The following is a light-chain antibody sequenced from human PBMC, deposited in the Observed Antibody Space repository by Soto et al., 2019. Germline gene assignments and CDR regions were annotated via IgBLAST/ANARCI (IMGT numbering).Light chain of an antibody. V-gene: IGKV1-5*03. CDR3: QQYHIYSWT. CDR1: QDIGTW. J-gene: IGKJ1*01. CDR2: RAS. Sequence: DIQMTQSPSTLYASVGDRVTITCRASQDIGTWLAWYQQKPAKAPKVLIYRASHLESGVPSRFSASGSGTEFSLTINSLQADDFATYYCQQYHIYSWTFGQGTKVDIK.